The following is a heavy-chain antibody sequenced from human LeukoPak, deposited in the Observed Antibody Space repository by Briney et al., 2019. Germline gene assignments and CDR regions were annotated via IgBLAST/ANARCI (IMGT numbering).Heavy chain of an antibody. V-gene: IGHV4-59*11. D-gene: IGHD6-19*01. CDR1: GGSISSHY. J-gene: IGHJ4*02. CDR3: ARGSGWNAY. CDR2: IYYSGST. Sequence: PSETLSLTCTVSGGSISSHYWSWIRQPPGKGLEWIGYIYYSGSTNYNPSLKSRVTISVDTSKNQFSLKLSSVTAADTAMYYCARGSGWNAYWGQGTLVTVSS.